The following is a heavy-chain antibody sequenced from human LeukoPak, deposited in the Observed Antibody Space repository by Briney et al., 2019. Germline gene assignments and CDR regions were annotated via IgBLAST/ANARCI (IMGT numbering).Heavy chain of an antibody. CDR3: ARDYVWGSSSDY. J-gene: IGHJ4*02. V-gene: IGHV3-11*04. CDR1: GFIFRDYY. CDR2: ISHSSNTI. Sequence: GGSLRLSCAASGFIFRDYYMSWIRQAPGKGLDWVSYISHSSNTIHYADSVRGRFTISRVNAKSSLYLQMNSLRVEDTAVYFCARDYVWGSSSDYWGQGTLVTVSS. D-gene: IGHD3-16*01.